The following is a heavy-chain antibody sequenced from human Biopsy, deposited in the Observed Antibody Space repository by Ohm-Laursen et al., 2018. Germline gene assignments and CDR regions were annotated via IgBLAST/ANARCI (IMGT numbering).Heavy chain of an antibody. CDR2: IYTGGSP. V-gene: IGHV4-4*07. D-gene: IGHD1-26*01. CDR1: GDSINNYY. CDR3: ARGTGRYYVYGAFDI. J-gene: IGHJ3*02. Sequence: SDTLSLTCTVSGDSINNYYWSWIRQPAGKGLEWIGRIYTGGSPNYNLSLESRVTMSVDTSKNQFSLNLRSVTAADTAVYYCARGTGRYYVYGAFDIWGQGTVVTVSS.